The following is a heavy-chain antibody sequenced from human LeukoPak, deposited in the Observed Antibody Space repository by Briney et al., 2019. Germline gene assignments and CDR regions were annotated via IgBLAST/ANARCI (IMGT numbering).Heavy chain of an antibody. CDR3: ARGSEVVAAANNWFDP. CDR2: ISGSGGST. Sequence: GGSLRLSCAASGFTFSSYAMSRVRQAPGKGLEWVSAISGSGGSTYYADSVKGRFTISGDNAKNTLYLQMNSLRAEDTAVYYCARGSEVVAAANNWFDPWGQGTLVTVSS. V-gene: IGHV3-23*01. J-gene: IGHJ5*02. D-gene: IGHD2-2*01. CDR1: GFTFSSYA.